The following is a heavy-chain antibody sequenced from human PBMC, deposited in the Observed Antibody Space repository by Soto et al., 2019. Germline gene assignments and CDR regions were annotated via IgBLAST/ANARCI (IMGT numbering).Heavy chain of an antibody. D-gene: IGHD1-1*01. J-gene: IGHJ4*02. CDR2: ISSNGGST. Sequence: HPGGSLRLSCSASGFTFSSYAMHWVRQAPGKGLEYVSAISSNGGSTYYADSVKGRFTISRDNSKNTLYLQMSSLRAEDTAVYFCARDRSEMSGTAGDYWGQGTLVTAPQ. V-gene: IGHV3-64D*06. CDR1: GFTFSSYA. CDR3: ARDRSEMSGTAGDY.